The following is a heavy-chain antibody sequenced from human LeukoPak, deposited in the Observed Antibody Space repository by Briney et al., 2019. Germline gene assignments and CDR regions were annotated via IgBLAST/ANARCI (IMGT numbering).Heavy chain of an antibody. CDR3: AKVGVGSWYLLA. CDR1: GFTFSSYA. J-gene: IGHJ5*02. CDR2: ISYDGSNK. D-gene: IGHD6-13*01. Sequence: GGSLRLSCAASGFTFSSYAMHWVRQAPGKGLEWVAVISYDGSNKYYADSVKGRFTISRDNSKNTLYLQMNSLRSEDTAVYYCAKVGVGSWYLLAWGQGTLVSVSS. V-gene: IGHV3-30-3*01.